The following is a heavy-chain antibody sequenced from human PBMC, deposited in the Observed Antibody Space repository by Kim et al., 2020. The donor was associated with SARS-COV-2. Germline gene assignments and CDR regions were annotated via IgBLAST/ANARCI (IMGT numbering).Heavy chain of an antibody. CDR2: ISYDGSNK. J-gene: IGHJ4*02. Sequence: GGSLRLFCAASGFTFSSYAMHWVRQALGKGLEWVAVISYDGSNKYYADSVKGRFTISRDNSKNTLYLQMNSLRAEDTAVYYCARAPDALYGVYWGQGTLVTVSS. CDR3: ARAPDALYGVY. D-gene: IGHD3-10*01. CDR1: GFTFSSYA. V-gene: IGHV3-30*04.